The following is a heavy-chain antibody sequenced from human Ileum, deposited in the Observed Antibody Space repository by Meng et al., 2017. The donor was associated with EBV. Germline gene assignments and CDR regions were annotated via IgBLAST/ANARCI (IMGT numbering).Heavy chain of an antibody. J-gene: IGHJ4*02. Sequence: QVQLQGSGPGLVKPSETLSLTCSVSNGSVSSYGYYWTWIRQPPGKGLEWIGYMSYTGSTNYKPTLKSRVTISVDKSKNQFSLKLSSVTAADTAVYYCARERGGGDRGIQWGQGTLVTVSS. V-gene: IGHV4-61*08. CDR1: NGSVSSYGYY. CDR2: MSYTGST. D-gene: IGHD2-21*02. CDR3: ARERGGGDRGIQ.